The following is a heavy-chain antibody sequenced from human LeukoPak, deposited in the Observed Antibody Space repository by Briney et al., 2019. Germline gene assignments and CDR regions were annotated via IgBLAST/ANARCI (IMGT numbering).Heavy chain of an antibody. CDR1: GFTFTSSA. J-gene: IGHJ4*02. CDR2: IVVGSGNT. D-gene: IGHD3-10*01. CDR3: AAVPYYGSGSYPN. V-gene: IGHV1-58*02. Sequence: SVKVSCKASGFTFTSSAMQWVRQARGQRLEWIGWIVVGSGNTNYTQKFQERVTITRDMSTSTAYMELSSLRSEDTAVYYCAAVPYYGSGSYPNWGQGTLVTVSS.